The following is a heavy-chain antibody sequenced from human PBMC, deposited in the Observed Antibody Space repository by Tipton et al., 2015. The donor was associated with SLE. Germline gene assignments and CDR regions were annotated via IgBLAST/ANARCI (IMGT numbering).Heavy chain of an antibody. Sequence: TLSLTFTVSDCSINSGSNHWTWIRQLPGKGLEWIGYIYGSGGTEYNRSLKSRVTISLDTSKNQFFLELNSVTAADTAVYYCARDPVDGYGFFDYWGQGTLVTVSS. CDR3: ARDPVDGYGFFDY. CDR1: DCSINSGSNH. V-gene: IGHV4-31*03. J-gene: IGHJ4*02. CDR2: IYGSGGT. D-gene: IGHD2-21*02.